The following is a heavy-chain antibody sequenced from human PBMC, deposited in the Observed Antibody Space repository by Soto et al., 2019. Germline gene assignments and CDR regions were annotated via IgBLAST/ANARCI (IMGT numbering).Heavy chain of an antibody. D-gene: IGHD5-12*01. V-gene: IGHV1-69*06. J-gene: IGHJ4*02. CDR3: ARAGDIVATLAGTTLFQY. Sequence: GASVKVSCKASGGTFSSYAISWVRQAPGQGLEWMGGIIPIFGTANYAQKFQGRVTITADKSTSTAYMELSSLRSEDTAVYYCARAGDIVATLAGTTLFQYWGQGTLVTVSS. CDR2: IIPIFGTA. CDR1: GGTFSSYA.